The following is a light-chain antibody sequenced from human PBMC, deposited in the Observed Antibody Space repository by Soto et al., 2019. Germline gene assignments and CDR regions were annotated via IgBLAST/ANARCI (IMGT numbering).Light chain of an antibody. V-gene: IGLV2-11*01. CDR2: DVS. CDR1: SSDVGAYNY. CDR3: CSYAGSSTLV. Sequence: QSALTQPRSVSGSPGQSVTISWNGTSSDVGAYNYVSWYQQHPGKAPKLMIYDVSKRPSGVPDRFSGSKSGNTASLTISGLQAEDEADYYCCSYAGSSTLVFGGGTQLTVL. J-gene: IGLJ3*02.